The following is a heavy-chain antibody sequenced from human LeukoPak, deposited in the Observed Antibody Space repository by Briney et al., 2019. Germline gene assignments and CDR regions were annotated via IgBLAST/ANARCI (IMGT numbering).Heavy chain of an antibody. V-gene: IGHV4-59*01. D-gene: IGHD6-19*01. CDR3: ARTNRAVTGVLYFDY. Sequence: SETLSLTRGVSGGSIISDYWSWIRQPPGKGLQWIGYINYSGSINYNPSLKSRVTISVDTSKNQFSVKLSSVTAADTAVYYCARTNRAVTGVLYFDYWGQGTLVTVSS. CDR2: INYSGSI. J-gene: IGHJ4*02. CDR1: GGSIISDY.